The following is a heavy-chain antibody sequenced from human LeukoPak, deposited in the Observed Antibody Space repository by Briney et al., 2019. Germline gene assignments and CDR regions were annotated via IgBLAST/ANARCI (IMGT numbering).Heavy chain of an antibody. Sequence: GRSLTLSCATSGFTFSNYGMHWVRQAPGKGLEWVAVISSDETNIRYGDSVRGRFTVSGDNAKNTVYLQMNSLGADDTAVYYCAKDPYRVVFATGNYLDPWGQGTLVTVSS. CDR3: AKDPYRVVFATGNYLDP. D-gene: IGHD2-15*01. V-gene: IGHV3-30*18. J-gene: IGHJ5*02. CDR1: GFTFSNYG. CDR2: ISSDETNI.